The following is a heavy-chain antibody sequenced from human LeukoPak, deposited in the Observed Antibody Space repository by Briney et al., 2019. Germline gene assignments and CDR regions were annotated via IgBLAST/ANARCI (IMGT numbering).Heavy chain of an antibody. CDR2: IYYSGST. CDR3: ARAIAARWVDY. D-gene: IGHD6-6*01. Sequence: SETLSLTCTVSGGSICSHYWSWIRQPPGKGLEWVGYIYYSGSTSYNPSLKSRVTISVDTSKNQFSLKLSSVTAADTAVHYCARAIAARWVDYWGQGTLVTVSS. J-gene: IGHJ4*02. V-gene: IGHV4-59*11. CDR1: GGSICSHY.